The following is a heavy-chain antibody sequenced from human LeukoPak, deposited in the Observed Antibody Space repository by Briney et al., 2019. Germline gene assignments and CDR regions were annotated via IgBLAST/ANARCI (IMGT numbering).Heavy chain of an antibody. CDR2: ISSSSSTI. D-gene: IGHD2-15*01. Sequence: GGSLRLSCAASGFTFSSYSMNWVRQAPGRGLEWVSYISSSSSTIYYADSVKGRFTISRDNAKNSLYLQMNSLRAEDTAVYYCARFPGVLSGPAEFDYWGQGTLVTVSS. J-gene: IGHJ4*02. V-gene: IGHV3-48*01. CDR1: GFTFSSYS. CDR3: ARFPGVLSGPAEFDY.